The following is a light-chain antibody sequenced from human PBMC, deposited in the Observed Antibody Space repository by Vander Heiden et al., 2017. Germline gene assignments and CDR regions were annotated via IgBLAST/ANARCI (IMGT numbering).Light chain of an antibody. CDR3: QQSDSTPIT. CDR1: QSISSY. V-gene: IGKV1-39*01. J-gene: IGKJ5*01. Sequence: DIQMTQSPSSLSASVGDRVTITCRASQSISSYLNWYQQKPGKAPKLLIYAASSLQSGVPSTFTGSGSGTDFTLSISRLQPEDIATYYCQQSDSTPITFGQGTRLEIK. CDR2: AAS.